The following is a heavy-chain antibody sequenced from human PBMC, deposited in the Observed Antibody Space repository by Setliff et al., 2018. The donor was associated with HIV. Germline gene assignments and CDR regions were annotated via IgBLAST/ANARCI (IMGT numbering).Heavy chain of an antibody. CDR3: ARGYTRGYFSHFDY. J-gene: IGHJ4*02. CDR2: INHTGST. CDR1: GGSFSGYY. D-gene: IGHD3-22*01. V-gene: IGHV4-34*01. Sequence: SETLSLTCAVYGGSFSGYYWSWIRQSPGKGLEWIGEINHTGSTNYIPSLKSRLTMSVDTSKNQFSLKLSSVTAADTAVYYCARGYTRGYFSHFDYWGQGTLVTVSS.